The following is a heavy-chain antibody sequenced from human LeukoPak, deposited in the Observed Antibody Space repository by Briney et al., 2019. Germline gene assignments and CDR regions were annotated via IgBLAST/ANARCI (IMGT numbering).Heavy chain of an antibody. CDR1: GGSISSSNW. Sequence: SGTLSLTCAVSGGSISSSNWWSWVRPPPGKGLEWIGEIYQSGSTNYNPSLKSRVTISVDKSKNQFSLKLSSVTAADTAVYYCARGGEMATITDVFDIWGQGTMVTVSS. J-gene: IGHJ3*02. CDR2: IYQSGST. V-gene: IGHV4-4*02. CDR3: ARGGEMATITDVFDI. D-gene: IGHD5-24*01.